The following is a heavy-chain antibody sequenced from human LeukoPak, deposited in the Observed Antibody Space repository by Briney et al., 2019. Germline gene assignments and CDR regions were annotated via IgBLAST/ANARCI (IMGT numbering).Heavy chain of an antibody. CDR3: ARGPDCSSTSCAADY. CDR1: GGSFSGYY. V-gene: IGHV4-34*01. J-gene: IGHJ4*02. Sequence: SETLSLTCAVYGGSFSGYYWNWIRQPPGKGLEWIGEINHSGSTNYNPSLKSRVTISVDTSKNQFSLNLSSVTAADAAAYYCARGPDCSSTSCAADYWGQGTLVTVSS. CDR2: INHSGST. D-gene: IGHD2-2*01.